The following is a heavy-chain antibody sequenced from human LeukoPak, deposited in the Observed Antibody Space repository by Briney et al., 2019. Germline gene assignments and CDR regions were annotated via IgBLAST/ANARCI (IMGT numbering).Heavy chain of an antibody. CDR3: AGVVGDSSSYYPLEFDI. D-gene: IGHD3-22*01. J-gene: IGHJ4*02. CDR2: IYYSGSA. CDR1: GGSISSYY. V-gene: IGHV4-59*01. Sequence: WETLSLTCTVSGGSISSYYWSWIRQPPGKGLESIGHIYYSGSANYNPSLKSLFTISVDTSRSQFSLKLSCVTAADTAVYYCAGVVGDSSSYYPLEFDIWGQGNLVTVSS.